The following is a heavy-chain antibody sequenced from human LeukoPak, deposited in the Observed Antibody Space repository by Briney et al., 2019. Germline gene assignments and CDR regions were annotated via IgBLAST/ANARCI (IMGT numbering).Heavy chain of an antibody. Sequence: ASETLSLTCIVSGYSMTSGYYWGWIRQSPGKGLEWIGSIYHSGSTYYNPSLKSRVTISVDTSKNQFSLKLSSVTAADTAVYYCARRASIGGYNWFDPWGQGTLVTVSS. V-gene: IGHV4-38-2*02. J-gene: IGHJ5*02. D-gene: IGHD3-10*01. CDR3: ARRASIGGYNWFDP. CDR2: IYHSGST. CDR1: GYSMTSGYY.